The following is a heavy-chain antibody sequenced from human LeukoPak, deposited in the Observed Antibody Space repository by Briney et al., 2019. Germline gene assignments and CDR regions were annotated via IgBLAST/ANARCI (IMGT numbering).Heavy chain of an antibody. D-gene: IGHD3-22*01. J-gene: IGHJ5*02. CDR2: ISSSGSTI. V-gene: IGHV3-11*04. CDR3: ARDHLFYYDSSGYYRVNWFDP. CDR1: GFTFSDYY. Sequence: PGGSLRLSCAASGFTFSDYYMSWIRQAPGKGLEWVSYISSSGSTIYYADSVKGRFTISRDNAKNSLYLQMNSLSAEDTAVYYCARDHLFYYDSSGYYRVNWFDPWGRGTLVTVSS.